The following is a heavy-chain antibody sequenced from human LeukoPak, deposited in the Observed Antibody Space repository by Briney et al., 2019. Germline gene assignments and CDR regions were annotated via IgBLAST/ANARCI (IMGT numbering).Heavy chain of an antibody. V-gene: IGHV3-30*03. J-gene: IGHJ4*02. CDR1: GFTFSSYG. D-gene: IGHD5-18*01. Sequence: GGSLRLSCAASGFTFSSYGMHWVRQAPGKGLEWVAVISYDGSNKYYADSVKGRFTISRDNARNSLYLQMNSLRAEDTAVYYCARRATTERGHSYGLDFWGQGTLVTVSS. CDR3: ARRATTERGHSYGLDF. CDR2: ISYDGSNK.